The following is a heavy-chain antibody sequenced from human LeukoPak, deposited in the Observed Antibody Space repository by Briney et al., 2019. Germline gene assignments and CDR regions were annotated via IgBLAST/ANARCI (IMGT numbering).Heavy chain of an antibody. J-gene: IGHJ5*02. V-gene: IGHV3-74*01. Sequence: GGSLRLSCAASGFTFSSYWMHWVRQAPGKGLVWVSRIIGDVTIIGYADSVKGRFTISRDNAKNSLYLQMNSLRAEDTAVYYCARGILLWFGELSSPHWFDPWGQGTLVTVSS. CDR1: GFTFSSYW. D-gene: IGHD3-10*01. CDR2: IIGDVTII. CDR3: ARGILLWFGELSSPHWFDP.